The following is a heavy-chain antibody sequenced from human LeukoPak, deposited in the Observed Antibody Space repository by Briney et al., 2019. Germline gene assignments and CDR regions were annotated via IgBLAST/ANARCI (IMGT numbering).Heavy chain of an antibody. J-gene: IGHJ6*03. CDR2: VYYSGST. CDR3: ARQSIAARGYYYYMDV. V-gene: IGHV4-39*01. CDR1: GGSINSSSYY. D-gene: IGHD6-6*01. Sequence: EPSETLSLTCTVSGGSINSSSYYWGWIRQPPGKGLEWIGSVYYSGSTHYNPSLKSQVTISVDTSKNHFSLRLSSVTAADTAVYYCARQSIAARGYYYYMDVWGKGTTVTVSS.